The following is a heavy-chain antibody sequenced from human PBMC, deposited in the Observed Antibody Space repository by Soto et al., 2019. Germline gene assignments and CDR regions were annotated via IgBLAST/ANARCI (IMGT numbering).Heavy chain of an antibody. CDR1: GFTFSSYS. J-gene: IGHJ4*02. V-gene: IGHV3-48*02. D-gene: IGHD6-19*01. CDR3: ARGGGTPEWLVYFDY. CDR2: ISSSSSTI. Sequence: GGSLRLSCAASGFTFSSYSMNWVRQAPGKGLEWVSYISSSSSTIYYADSVKGRFTISRDNAKNSLYLQMNSLRDEDTAVYYCARGGGTPEWLVYFDYWGQGTLVTVSS.